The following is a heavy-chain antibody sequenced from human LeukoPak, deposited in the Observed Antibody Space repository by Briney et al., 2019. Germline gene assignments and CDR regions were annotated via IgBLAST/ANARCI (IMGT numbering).Heavy chain of an antibody. CDR2: IYPDDSDT. Sequence: GESLKISCKGSGYSFTSYWIGWVRQMPGKGLEWMGIIYPDDSDTKYSPSFQGQVTISADKSISTAYLQWSSLKASDTAMYYCARLAFCTNAVCFSNYYYSMDVWGRGATVTVSS. CDR3: ARLAFCTNAVCFSNYYYSMDV. J-gene: IGHJ6*03. CDR1: GYSFTSYW. D-gene: IGHD2-8*01. V-gene: IGHV5-51*01.